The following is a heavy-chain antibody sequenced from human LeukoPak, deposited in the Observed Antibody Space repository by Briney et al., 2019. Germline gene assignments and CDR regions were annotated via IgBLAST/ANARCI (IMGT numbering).Heavy chain of an antibody. J-gene: IGHJ3*02. CDR2: IYHSGST. CDR3: VRATTVTTSNDAFDI. D-gene: IGHD4-17*01. V-gene: IGHV4-38-2*02. CDR1: GYSISSGYY. Sequence: PSETLSLTCTVSGYSISSGYYWGWIRQPPGKGLEWIGSIYHSGSTHYNPSLESRVTISVDRSKNQFSLKLSSVTAADTAVYYCVRATTVTTSNDAFDIWGQGTMVTVSS.